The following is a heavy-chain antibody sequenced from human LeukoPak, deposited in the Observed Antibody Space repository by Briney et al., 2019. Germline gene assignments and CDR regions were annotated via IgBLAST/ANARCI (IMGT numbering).Heavy chain of an antibody. Sequence: GGSLRLSCAASGFTFSSYAMSWVRQAPGKGLEWVSAISGSSGRTYYADSVRGRFTISRDNSKNTLYLQMNSLRAEDTALYYCAKDSGLFDYWGQGTLVTVSS. CDR1: GFTFSSYA. D-gene: IGHD3/OR15-3a*01. CDR3: AKDSGLFDY. V-gene: IGHV3-23*01. J-gene: IGHJ4*02. CDR2: ISGSSGRT.